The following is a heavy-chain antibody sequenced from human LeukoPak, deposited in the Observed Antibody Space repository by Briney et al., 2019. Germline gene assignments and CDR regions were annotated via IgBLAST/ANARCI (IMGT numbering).Heavy chain of an antibody. CDR3: TRNHEYIFGY. J-gene: IGHJ4*02. D-gene: IGHD6-6*01. CDR1: GYSISSGYY. Sequence: SGTLSLTCAISGYSISSGYYWGWIRQSPGKGLEWIGSIYHSGRTYYNPSLKSRVTISMDTSTNQFSLKLSSVTAADTAVYYWTRNHEYIFGYWSQGTLVTVSS. V-gene: IGHV4-38-2*01. CDR2: IYHSGRT.